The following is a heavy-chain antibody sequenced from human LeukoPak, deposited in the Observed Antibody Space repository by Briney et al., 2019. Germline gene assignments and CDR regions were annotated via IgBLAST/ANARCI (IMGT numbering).Heavy chain of an antibody. V-gene: IGHV3-21*01. CDR1: GFTFSSYS. Sequence: GGSLRLSCAASGFTFSSYSMNWVRQAPGKGLEWVSAISGSGGSTYYADSVKGRFTISRDNAKNSLYLQMNSLRAEDTAVYYCAREISSGWWRYFDYWGQGTLVTVSS. CDR2: ISGSGGST. D-gene: IGHD6-19*01. J-gene: IGHJ4*02. CDR3: AREISSGWWRYFDY.